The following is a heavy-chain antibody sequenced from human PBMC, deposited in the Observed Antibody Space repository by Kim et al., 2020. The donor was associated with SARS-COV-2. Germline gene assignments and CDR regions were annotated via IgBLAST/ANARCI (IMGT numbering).Heavy chain of an antibody. CDR1: GGSFSGYY. J-gene: IGHJ4*02. D-gene: IGHD3-9*01. CDR2: INHSGST. Sequence: SETLSLTCAVYGGSFSGYYWSWIRQPPGKGLEWIGEINHSGSTNYNPSLKSRVTISVDTSKNQFSLKLSSVTAADTAVYYCAAREAYYDILTGYSELWMGRDYWGQGTLVTVSS. CDR3: AAREAYYDILTGYSELWMGRDY. V-gene: IGHV4-34*01.